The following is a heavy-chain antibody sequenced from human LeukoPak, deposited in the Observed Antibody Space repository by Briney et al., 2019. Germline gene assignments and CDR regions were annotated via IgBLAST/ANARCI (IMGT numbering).Heavy chain of an antibody. D-gene: IGHD1-26*01. J-gene: IGHJ4*02. CDR3: AVNSGSYYEPSPLDY. CDR2: ISYDGSNK. Sequence: SXAXXXXTFXXXAMHWXXXAPGXXLEXXXVISYDGSNKYYADSVKGRFTISRDNSKNTLYLQMNSLRAEDTAVYYCAVNSGSYYEPSPLDYWGQGTLVTVSS. V-gene: IGHV3-30-3*01. CDR1: XXTFXXXA.